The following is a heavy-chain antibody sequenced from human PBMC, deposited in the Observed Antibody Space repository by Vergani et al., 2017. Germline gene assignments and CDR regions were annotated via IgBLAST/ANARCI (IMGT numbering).Heavy chain of an antibody. D-gene: IGHD3-16*01. CDR3: ARDAPLVGLRLGEPSDAFDI. CDR1: GFTFSSYS. J-gene: IGHJ3*02. Sequence: EVQLVESGGGLVQPGGSLRLSCAASGFTFSSYSMNWVRQAPGKGLEWVSYISSSIRTIYYADSVKGRFTISRDNAKNSLDLQMNSLRAEDTAVYYCARDAPLVGLRLGEPSDAFDIWGQGTMVTVSS. V-gene: IGHV3-48*01. CDR2: ISSSIRTI.